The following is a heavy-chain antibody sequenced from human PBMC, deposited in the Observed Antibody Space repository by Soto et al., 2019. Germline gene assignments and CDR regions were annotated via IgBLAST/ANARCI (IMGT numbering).Heavy chain of an antibody. CDR1: GGSFSAYF. CDR2: INHSGST. V-gene: IGHV4-34*01. Sequence: SETLSLTCSVYGGSFSAYFWSWIRQSPGKGLEWIGQINHSGSTNYNPSLEGRVTISVATSRNQFSLTLSSVTAADTAVYYCARATLDVWGQGTTVTVSS. CDR3: ARATLDV. J-gene: IGHJ6*02. D-gene: IGHD2-15*01.